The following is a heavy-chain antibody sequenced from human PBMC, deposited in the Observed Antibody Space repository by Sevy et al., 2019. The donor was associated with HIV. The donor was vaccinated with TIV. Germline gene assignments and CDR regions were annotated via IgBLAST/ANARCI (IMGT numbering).Heavy chain of an antibody. CDR3: ARGGPEGYYYYGLDV. V-gene: IGHV3-13*01. CDR1: GFTFSKYD. CDR2: IGYAGDI. Sequence: GGSLRLSCAASGFTFSKYDMHWVRQVSGKSLEWVSGIGYAGDIYYLDSVKGRFTISRENAKNSLYLEMNSLRAGDTALYYCARGGPEGYYYYGLDVWGQWTTATVSS. J-gene: IGHJ6*02. D-gene: IGHD5-12*01.